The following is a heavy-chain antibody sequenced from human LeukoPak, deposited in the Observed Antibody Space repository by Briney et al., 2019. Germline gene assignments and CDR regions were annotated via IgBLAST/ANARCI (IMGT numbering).Heavy chain of an antibody. D-gene: IGHD1-7*01. CDR3: ARRPNWNYSNWFDP. CDR2: IYYSEST. Sequence: SETLSLTCTVSGASFSSSSYTWGWIRQPPGKGLEWIGNIYYSESTYYNPSLKSRVTMSIDTSRNQFSLKLRSVTAADTAVYYCARRPNWNYSNWFDPWGQGTLVTVSS. J-gene: IGHJ5*02. CDR1: GASFSSSSYT. V-gene: IGHV4-39*01.